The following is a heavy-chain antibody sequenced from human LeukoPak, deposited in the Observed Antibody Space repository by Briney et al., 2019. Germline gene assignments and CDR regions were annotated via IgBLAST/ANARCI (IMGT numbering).Heavy chain of an antibody. CDR3: AREGRGISAFDI. CDR2: IWYDGSNK. J-gene: IGHJ3*02. CDR1: GFTFSSYG. Sequence: GGSLRLSCAASGFTFSSYGMHWVRQAPGKGLEWVAVIWYDGSNKYYADSVKGRFTISRDNSKNTLYLQVNSLRAEDTAVYYCAREGRGISAFDIWGQGTMVTVSS. D-gene: IGHD3-10*01. V-gene: IGHV3-33*01.